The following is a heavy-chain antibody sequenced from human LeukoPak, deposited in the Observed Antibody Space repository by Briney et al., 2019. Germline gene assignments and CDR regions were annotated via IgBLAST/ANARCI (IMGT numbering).Heavy chain of an antibody. CDR2: IYHSGST. Sequence: PSETLSLTCTVSGYSISSGYYWGWIRQPPGKGLEWIGSIYHSGSTYYNPSLKSRVTISVDTSKNQFSLKLSSVTAADTAVYYCARVRFGEYDDWGQGTLVTVSS. J-gene: IGHJ4*02. D-gene: IGHD3-10*01. CDR3: ARVRFGEYDD. CDR1: GYSISSGYY. V-gene: IGHV4-38-2*02.